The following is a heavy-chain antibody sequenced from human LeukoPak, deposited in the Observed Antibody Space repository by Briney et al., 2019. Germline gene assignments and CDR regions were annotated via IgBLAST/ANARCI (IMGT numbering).Heavy chain of an antibody. D-gene: IGHD2-2*01. CDR3: ARGKRYCSSTSCYVGAFDI. CDR1: GYSISSGYY. CDR2: IYHSGST. Sequence: PSETLSLTCTVSGYSISSGYYWGWIRQPPGKGLEWIGSIYHSGSTYYNPSLKSRVTISVDTSKNQFSLKLSSVTAADTAVYYCARGKRYCSSTSCYVGAFDIWGQGTMVTVSS. J-gene: IGHJ3*02. V-gene: IGHV4-38-2*02.